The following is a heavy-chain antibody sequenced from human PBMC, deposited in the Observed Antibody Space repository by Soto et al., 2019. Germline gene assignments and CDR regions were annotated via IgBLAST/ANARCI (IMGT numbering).Heavy chain of an antibody. V-gene: IGHV4-34*01. CDR1: GGSFSGYY. J-gene: IGHJ6*02. CDR3: ARGGGQSSSWYNYYYGMDV. D-gene: IGHD6-13*01. Sequence: PSETLSPTCAVYGGSFSGYYWSWLRQPPGKGLEWIGEINHSGSTNYNPSLKSRVTISVDTSKNQFSLKLSSVTAADTAVYYCARGGGQSSSWYNYYYGMDVWGQGTTVT. CDR2: INHSGST.